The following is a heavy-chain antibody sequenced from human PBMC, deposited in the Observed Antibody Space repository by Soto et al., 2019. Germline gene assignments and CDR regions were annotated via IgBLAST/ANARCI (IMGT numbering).Heavy chain of an antibody. D-gene: IGHD6-6*01. J-gene: IGHJ4*02. Sequence: PSETLSLTCTVSGGSISSYYWSWIRQPPGKGLEWIGYIYYSGSTNYNPSLKSRVTISVDTSKNQFSLKLSSVTAADTAVYYCAGGIAARPLGYGGQGTLVTGSS. CDR1: GGSISSYY. CDR2: IYYSGST. V-gene: IGHV4-59*01. CDR3: AGGIAARPLGY.